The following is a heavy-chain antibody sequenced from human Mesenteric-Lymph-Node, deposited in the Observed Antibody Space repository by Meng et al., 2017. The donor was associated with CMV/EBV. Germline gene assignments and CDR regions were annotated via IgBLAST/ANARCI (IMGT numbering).Heavy chain of an antibody. CDR1: GVAFSHYY. D-gene: IGHD6-13*01. J-gene: IGHJ4*02. V-gene: IGHV3-11*01. CDR3: AKGAHSGYSSTWYTDY. CDR2: ISSSGSVK. Sequence: GVAFSHYYISWIRQAPGEGLEWLSYISSSGSVKYYADSVKGRFTISRDNAKNSLYLQMNSLRAEDTAVYYCAKGAHSGYSSTWYTDYWGQGTLVTVSS.